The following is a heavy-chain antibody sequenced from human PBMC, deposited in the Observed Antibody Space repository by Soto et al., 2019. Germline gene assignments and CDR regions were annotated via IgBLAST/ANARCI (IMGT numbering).Heavy chain of an antibody. CDR3: AREGSGFLVDV. D-gene: IGHD3-3*01. CDR2: INYSGST. Sequence: QVQLQQWGAGLLKPSETLSLTCAVYGGSISGHYWTWIRQPPGKGLEWIGEINYSGSTNYNPSLKSRVTMSVDASENQLSLKVSSVSAADTAVFYCAREGSGFLVDVWGEGTTVTVSS. CDR1: GGSISGHY. J-gene: IGHJ6*04. V-gene: IGHV4-34*01.